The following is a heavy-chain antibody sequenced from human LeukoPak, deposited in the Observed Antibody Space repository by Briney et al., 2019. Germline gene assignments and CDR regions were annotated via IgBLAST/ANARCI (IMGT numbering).Heavy chain of an antibody. CDR1: GYTFTGYY. CDR2: INPNSGGT. V-gene: IGHV1-2*06. J-gene: IGHJ4*02. CDR3: ARDRTLYSSGWQLDY. D-gene: IGHD6-19*01. Sequence: ASVKVSCKASGYTFTGYYMHWVRQAPGQGLEWMGRINPNSGGTNYAQEFQGRVTMTRDTSISTAYMELSRLRSDDTAVYYCARDRTLYSSGWQLDYWGQGTLVTVSS.